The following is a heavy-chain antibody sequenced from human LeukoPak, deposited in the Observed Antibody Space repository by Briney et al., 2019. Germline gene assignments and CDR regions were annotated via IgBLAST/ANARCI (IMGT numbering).Heavy chain of an antibody. Sequence: SQTLSLTCTVSGGSISSGGYYWSWIRQHPGKGLEWIGYIYYSGSTYYNPSLKSPVTISVDTSKHQFSLTLSSVTAADTAVYYCAREIVTTVSSPNWFDPWGQGTLVTVSS. CDR1: GGSISSGGYY. D-gene: IGHD4-11*01. V-gene: IGHV4-31*01. CDR3: AREIVTTVSSPNWFDP. CDR2: IYYSGST. J-gene: IGHJ5*02.